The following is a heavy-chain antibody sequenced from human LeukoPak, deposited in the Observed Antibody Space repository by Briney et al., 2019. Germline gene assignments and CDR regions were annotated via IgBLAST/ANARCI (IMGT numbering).Heavy chain of an antibody. J-gene: IGHJ4*02. Sequence: SETLSLACAVYGGSFSGYHWSWIRQPPGKGLEWIGEINHSGSTNYNPSLKSRVTISVDTSKNQFSLKLSSVTAADTAVYYCARGGRLRSITFDYWGQGTLVTVFS. D-gene: IGHD4-17*01. CDR2: INHSGST. CDR3: ARGGRLRSITFDY. V-gene: IGHV4-34*01. CDR1: GGSFSGYH.